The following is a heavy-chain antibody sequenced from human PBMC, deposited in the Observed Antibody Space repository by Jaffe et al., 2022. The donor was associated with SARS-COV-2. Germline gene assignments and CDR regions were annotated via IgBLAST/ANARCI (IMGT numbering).Heavy chain of an antibody. CDR1: GFTFSSYG. Sequence: QVQLVESGGGVVQPGRSLRLSCAASGFTFSSYGMHWVRQAPGKGLEWVAVIWYDGSNKYYADSVKGRFTISRDNSKNTLYLQMNSLRAEDTAVYYCARAFSLRSAFDIWGQGTMVTVSS. D-gene: IGHD3-3*02. CDR2: IWYDGSNK. J-gene: IGHJ3*02. CDR3: ARAFSLRSAFDI. V-gene: IGHV3-33*01.